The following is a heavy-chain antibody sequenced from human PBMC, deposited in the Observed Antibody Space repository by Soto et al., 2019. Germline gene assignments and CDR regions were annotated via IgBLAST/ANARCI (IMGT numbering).Heavy chain of an antibody. CDR1: GGSISNSSYL. Sequence: QLQLQESGPRLVKPSETLSLSCTVSGGSISNSSYLWGWIRQPPGKGLQWIGSVSYSGSTYYNPSLKSRVTIYADTSKTQSSLRLSSVTAADTAVYYCSRIAVSGPITGFDYWGQGALVTVSS. V-gene: IGHV4-39*01. D-gene: IGHD6-19*01. CDR3: SRIAVSGPITGFDY. CDR2: VSYSGST. J-gene: IGHJ4*02.